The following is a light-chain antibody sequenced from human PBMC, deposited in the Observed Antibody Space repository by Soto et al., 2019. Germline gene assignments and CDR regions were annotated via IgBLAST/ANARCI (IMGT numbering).Light chain of an antibody. V-gene: IGKV3-20*01. CDR1: QSVSSSY. CDR3: QQFRT. J-gene: IGKJ1*01. CDR2: SAS. Sequence: IVLTQSPGTLSLSPGERATLSCRASQSVSSSYLAWYQQTPGQAPRLLIYSASSRATGIPGRCCGSGSGTDITLTISKLEPEDVSVYYCQQFRTFGQGTKVDIK.